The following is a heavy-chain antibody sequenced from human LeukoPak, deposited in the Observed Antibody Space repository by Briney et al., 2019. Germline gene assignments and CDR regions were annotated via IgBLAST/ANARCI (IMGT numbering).Heavy chain of an antibody. V-gene: IGHV4-30-2*01. Sequence: PSETLSLTCAVSGGSISSGGYSWSWIRQPPGKGLEWIGNIYHSGSTYYNPSLKSRVTISVDRSKNQFSLKLSSVTAADTAVYYCARVTGYDSPWFDPWGQGTLVTVSS. J-gene: IGHJ5*02. D-gene: IGHD5-12*01. CDR1: GGSISSGGYS. CDR3: ARVTGYDSPWFDP. CDR2: IYHSGST.